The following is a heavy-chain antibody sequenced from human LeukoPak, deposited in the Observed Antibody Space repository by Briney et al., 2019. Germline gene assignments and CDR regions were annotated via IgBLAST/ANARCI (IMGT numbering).Heavy chain of an antibody. V-gene: IGHV3-53*01. CDR3: ARGKSSSSFAFDI. Sequence: GGSLRLSCAASGFTVSSNYMNWVRQAPGKGLEWVSVIYGGGGTFYADSVKNRFSISRDNSKNTLFLHMNSLRADDTAVYYCARGKSSSSFAFDIWGQGTMVTVSS. D-gene: IGHD6-6*01. CDR2: IYGGGGT. CDR1: GFTVSSNY. J-gene: IGHJ3*02.